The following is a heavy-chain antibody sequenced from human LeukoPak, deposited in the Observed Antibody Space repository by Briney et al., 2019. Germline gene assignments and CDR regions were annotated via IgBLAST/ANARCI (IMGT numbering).Heavy chain of an antibody. J-gene: IGHJ4*02. D-gene: IGHD2-15*01. Sequence: GGSLRLSCAASGFIFDNFAMTWVRQAPGKGLGWVSAISGSGGSTYYADSVKGRFTISRDNSKNTLYLQMNSLRAEDTAVYYCAKDPGYCSGGSCYTPFDYWGQGTLVTVSS. V-gene: IGHV3-23*01. CDR1: GFIFDNFA. CDR2: ISGSGGST. CDR3: AKDPGYCSGGSCYTPFDY.